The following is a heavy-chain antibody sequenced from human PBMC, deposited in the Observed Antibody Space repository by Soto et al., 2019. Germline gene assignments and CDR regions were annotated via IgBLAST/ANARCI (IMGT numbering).Heavy chain of an antibody. CDR3: TAALGGLVKDYF. CDR1: GQTFNRYW. J-gene: IGHJ1*01. Sequence: ESGGGLVQPGGSLRLSCVASGQTFNRYWMSWVRQAPGKGLEWVANIKQDGSEEYYVDSVKGRFTISRDNAKKSLYLQMNSLAADATATSESTAALGGLVKDYF. V-gene: IGHV3-7*03. CDR2: IKQDGSEE. D-gene: IGHD6-25*01.